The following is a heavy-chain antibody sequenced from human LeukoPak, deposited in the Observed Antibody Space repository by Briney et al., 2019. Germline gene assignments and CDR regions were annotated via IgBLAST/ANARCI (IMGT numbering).Heavy chain of an antibody. CDR2: IYYSGST. D-gene: IGHD6-13*01. Sequence: PSETLSLTCTVSGGSISSGGYYWSWIRQHPGKGLEWIGYIYYSGSTYYNPSLKSRVTISVDTSKNQFSLKLSSVTAADTAVYYCARQQLSSSWYEPNWFDPWGQGTLVTVSS. J-gene: IGHJ5*02. CDR3: ARQQLSSSWYEPNWFDP. CDR1: GGSISSGGYY. V-gene: IGHV4-31*03.